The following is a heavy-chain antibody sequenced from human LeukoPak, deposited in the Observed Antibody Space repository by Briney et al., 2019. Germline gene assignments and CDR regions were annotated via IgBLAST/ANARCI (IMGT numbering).Heavy chain of an antibody. D-gene: IGHD6-19*01. CDR1: GGSFSGYY. V-gene: IGHV4-34*01. CDR2: INHSGST. CDR3: ARGRRAVAGPVDY. J-gene: IGHJ4*02. Sequence: SETLSLTCAVYGGSFSGYYWSWIRQPPGKGLEWIGEINHSGSTNYNPSLMSRVTISVDTSKNQFSLKLSSVTAADTAVYYCARGRRAVAGPVDYWGQGTLVTVSS.